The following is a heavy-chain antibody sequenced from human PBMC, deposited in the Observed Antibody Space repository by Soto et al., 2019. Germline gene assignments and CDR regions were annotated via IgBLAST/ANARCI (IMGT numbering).Heavy chain of an antibody. CDR1: GGTFSSYA. Sequence: ALVKVSCKASGGTFSSYAISWVRQAPGQGLEWMGWISAYNGNTNYAQKLQGRVTMTTDTSTSTAYMELRSLRSDDTAVYYCARDPPFFYSSSSDPNFDYWGQGTLVTVSS. D-gene: IGHD6-6*01. CDR3: ARDPPFFYSSSSDPNFDY. V-gene: IGHV1-18*01. J-gene: IGHJ4*02. CDR2: ISAYNGNT.